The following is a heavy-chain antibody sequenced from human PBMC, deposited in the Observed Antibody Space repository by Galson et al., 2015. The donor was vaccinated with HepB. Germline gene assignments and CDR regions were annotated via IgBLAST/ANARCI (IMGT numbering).Heavy chain of an antibody. Sequence: LSLTCTVSGGSISSSSYYWGWIRQPPGKGLEWIGNVYYSGSTYYNPSLESRVTIAIDTSKKEFSLKLTSVTAADTAVYYCARHDGNYDFWSGSQLYYGLDVWGQGTTVTVSS. CDR2: VYYSGST. D-gene: IGHD3-3*01. V-gene: IGHV4-39*01. CDR3: ARHDGNYDFWSGSQLYYGLDV. CDR1: GGSISSSSYY. J-gene: IGHJ6*02.